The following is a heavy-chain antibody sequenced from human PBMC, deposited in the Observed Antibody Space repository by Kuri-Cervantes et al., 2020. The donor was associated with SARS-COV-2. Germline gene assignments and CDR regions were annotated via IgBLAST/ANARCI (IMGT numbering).Heavy chain of an antibody. CDR3: ARTLASITGTYMDV. CDR1: GGSISGGDDY. J-gene: IGHJ6*03. Sequence: LRLSCTVSGGSISGGDDYWNWIRQPPGKGLEWIGYISNSGTTYYNSSLRGRVTISVDTSKSQFSLNLTSVTAADTAVYYCARTLASITGTYMDVWGKGTTVTVSS. D-gene: IGHD1-7*01. CDR2: ISNSGTT. V-gene: IGHV4-30-4*08.